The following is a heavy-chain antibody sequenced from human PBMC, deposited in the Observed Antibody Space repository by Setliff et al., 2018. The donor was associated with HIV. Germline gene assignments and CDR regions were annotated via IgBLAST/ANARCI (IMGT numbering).Heavy chain of an antibody. CDR3: ARATTYYYDSSGYYYPEYFQR. D-gene: IGHD3-22*01. CDR1: GYTFTGYY. Sequence: ASVKVSCKASGYTFTGYYMHWVRQAPGQGLEWMGRINPNSGGTNYAQKFQGRVTMTRDTSISTAYMELSRLRSDDTAVYYCARATTYYYDSSGYYYPEYFQRWGQGTLVTVSS. CDR2: INPNSGGT. V-gene: IGHV1-2*06. J-gene: IGHJ1*01.